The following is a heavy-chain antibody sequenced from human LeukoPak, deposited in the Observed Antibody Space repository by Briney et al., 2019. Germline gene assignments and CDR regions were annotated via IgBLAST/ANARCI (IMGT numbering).Heavy chain of an antibody. V-gene: IGHV1-69*13. J-gene: IGHJ3*02. Sequence: ASVKVSCKASGGTFSSYAISWVRQAPGQGLEWMGGIIPIFGTANYAQKFQGRVTITADESTSTAYMELSSLRSEDTAVYYRARDLRFGAFDIWGHGTMVTVSS. CDR3: ARDLRFGAFDI. CDR2: IIPIFGTA. CDR1: GGTFSSYA. D-gene: IGHD3-16*01.